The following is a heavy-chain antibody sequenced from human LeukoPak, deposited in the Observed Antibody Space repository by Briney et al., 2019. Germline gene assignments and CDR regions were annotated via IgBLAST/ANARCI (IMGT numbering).Heavy chain of an antibody. CDR3: ARVPRGLLWFRELRGDFDY. CDR2: FNHSGST. D-gene: IGHD3-10*01. J-gene: IGHJ4*02. Sequence: PSETLSLTCAVYGGSFSGYYWSWIRQPPGKGLEWIGEFNHSGSTNYNPSLKSRVTISVDTSKNQFSLKLSSVTAADTAVYYCARVPRGLLWFRELRGDFDYWGQGTLVTVSS. V-gene: IGHV4-34*01. CDR1: GGSFSGYY.